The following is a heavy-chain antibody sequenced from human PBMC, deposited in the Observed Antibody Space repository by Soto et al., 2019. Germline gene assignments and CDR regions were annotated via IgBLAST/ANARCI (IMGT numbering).Heavy chain of an antibody. Sequence: QVHLQQWGAGLLKPSETLSLTCAVYGGSFSDTYWNWFRQPPGKGLEWIGEINHNTNTIYNPSLTGRAPXSXDXXKNHFSLKLTSVTAADTAVYYCARGVRLFRGSFDPWGQGTLVTVSS. CDR3: ARGVRLFRGSFDP. D-gene: IGHD2-15*01. V-gene: IGHV4-34*01. CDR1: GGSFSDTY. CDR2: INHNTNT. J-gene: IGHJ5*02.